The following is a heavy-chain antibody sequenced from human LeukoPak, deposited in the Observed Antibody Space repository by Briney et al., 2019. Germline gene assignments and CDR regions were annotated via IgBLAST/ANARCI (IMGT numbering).Heavy chain of an antibody. D-gene: IGHD3-9*01. CDR1: GGTFSSYA. CDR3: ARGLYDILTGYFLGDDY. CDR2: IIPIFGTA. Sequence: SVKVSCKASGGTFSSYAISWVRQAPGQGLEWMGGIIPIFGTANYAQKFQGRVTITADESTSTAYMELSSLRSEDTAVYYCARGLYDILTGYFLGDDYWGQGTLVTVSS. J-gene: IGHJ4*02. V-gene: IGHV1-69*13.